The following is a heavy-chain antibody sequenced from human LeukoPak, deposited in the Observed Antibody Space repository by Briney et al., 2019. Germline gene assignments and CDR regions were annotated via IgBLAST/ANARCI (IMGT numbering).Heavy chain of an antibody. CDR1: GGSISSSSYY. CDR2: IYYSGST. Sequence: SETLSLTCTVSGGSISSSSYYWGWIRQPPGKGLEWIGSIYYSGSTYYNPSLKSRVTISVDTSKNQFSLKLSSVTAADTAVYYCARAGSGSGSYTPLLDYWGQGTLVTVSS. D-gene: IGHD3-10*01. CDR3: ARAGSGSGSYTPLLDY. J-gene: IGHJ4*02. V-gene: IGHV4-39*07.